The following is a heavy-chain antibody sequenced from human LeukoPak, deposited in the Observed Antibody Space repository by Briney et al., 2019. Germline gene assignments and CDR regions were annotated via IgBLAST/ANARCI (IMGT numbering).Heavy chain of an antibody. CDR1: GYTFTGYY. Sequence: GASVKVSCKASGYTFTGYYIHWVRQAPGQGLEWMGWINPNSGGTNYAQKFQGRVTMTRDTSISTAYMELSRLRSDDTAVYYCARERSNMTTLILNWFDPWGQGTLVTVSS. CDR3: ARERSNMTTLILNWFDP. V-gene: IGHV1-2*02. J-gene: IGHJ5*02. D-gene: IGHD4-11*01. CDR2: INPNSGGT.